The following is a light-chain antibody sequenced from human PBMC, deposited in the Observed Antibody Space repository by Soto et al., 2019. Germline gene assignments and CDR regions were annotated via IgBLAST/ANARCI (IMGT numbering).Light chain of an antibody. Sequence: QSVLTQPPSVSGAPGQRVTISCTGSSSNIGAGYDVHWYQQLPGTAPKLLIYGNNNRPSGVPDRFSGSKSVTSASLAITGLQAEDEADYYCQSYDSSSVVFGGGTKLTVL. J-gene: IGLJ2*01. CDR3: QSYDSSSVV. CDR1: SSNIGAGYD. CDR2: GNN. V-gene: IGLV1-40*01.